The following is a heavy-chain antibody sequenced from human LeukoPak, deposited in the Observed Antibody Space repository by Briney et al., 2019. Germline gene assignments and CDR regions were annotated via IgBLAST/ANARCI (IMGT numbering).Heavy chain of an antibody. Sequence: PGESLRLSCAASGFSFSSYAMTWARQAPVKGLEWVSAISGDDTRTYYADSVKGRFTISRGNSKNTLYLEMSSLRVEDTAIYYCAKWPEGAMDYFDYWGQGTLVTVSS. CDR3: AKWPEGAMDYFDY. CDR2: ISGDDTRT. V-gene: IGHV3-23*01. D-gene: IGHD3-16*01. CDR1: GFSFSSYA. J-gene: IGHJ4*02.